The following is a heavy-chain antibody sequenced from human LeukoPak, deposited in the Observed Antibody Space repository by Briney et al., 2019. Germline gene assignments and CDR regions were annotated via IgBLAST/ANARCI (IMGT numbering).Heavy chain of an antibody. D-gene: IGHD6-19*01. J-gene: IGHJ6*02. Sequence: GGSLRLSCAASGFTFSSYAMSWVRQAPGKGLEWVSAISGSGGSTYYADSVKGRFTISRDNSKNTLYLQMNSLRAEDTAVYYCAKEPSGWYGYYYYGMDVWGQGTTVTVSS. CDR3: AKEPSGWYGYYYYGMDV. CDR1: GFTFSSYA. V-gene: IGHV3-23*01. CDR2: ISGSGGST.